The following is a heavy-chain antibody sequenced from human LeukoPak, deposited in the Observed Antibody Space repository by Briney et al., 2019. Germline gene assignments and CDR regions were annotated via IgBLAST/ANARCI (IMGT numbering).Heavy chain of an antibody. CDR2: ISGSGGST. V-gene: IGHV3-23*01. Sequence: TGGSLRLSCAASGFTFSSYAMSWVRQAPGTGPEWLSAISGSGGSTYYADSVKGRFTISRDNSKNTLYLQMNSLRAEDTAVYYCAIQGWPTTVETGFDYWGQGTLVTVSS. D-gene: IGHD4-23*01. CDR3: AIQGWPTTVETGFDY. CDR1: GFTFSSYA. J-gene: IGHJ4*02.